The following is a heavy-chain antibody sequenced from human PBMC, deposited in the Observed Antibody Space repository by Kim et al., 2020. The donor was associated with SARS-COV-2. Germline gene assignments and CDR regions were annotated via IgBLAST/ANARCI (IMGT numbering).Heavy chain of an antibody. D-gene: IGHD6-19*01. CDR2: INAGNGNT. J-gene: IGHJ2*01. CDR3: ATQWLVPGHTGHWYFDL. Sequence: ASVKVSCKASGYTFTSYAMHWVRQAPGQRLEWMGWINAGNGNTKYSQKFQGRVTITRDTSASTAYMELSSLRSEDTAVYYCATQWLVPGHTGHWYFDLWGRGTLVTVSS. V-gene: IGHV1-3*01. CDR1: GYTFTSYA.